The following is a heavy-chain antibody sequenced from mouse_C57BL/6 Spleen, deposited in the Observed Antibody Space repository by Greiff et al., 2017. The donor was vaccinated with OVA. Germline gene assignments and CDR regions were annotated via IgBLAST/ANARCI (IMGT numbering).Heavy chain of an antibody. CDR3: ARRGIYDGY. Sequence: QVQLKQPGAELVKPGASVKLSCKASGYTFTSYWMQWVKQRPGQGLEWIGEIDPSDSYTNYNQKFKGKATLTVDTSSSTAYMQLSSLTSEDSAVYYCARRGIYDGYWGQGTTLTVSS. D-gene: IGHD2-12*01. V-gene: IGHV1-50*01. CDR1: GYTFTSYW. CDR2: IDPSDSYT. J-gene: IGHJ2*01.